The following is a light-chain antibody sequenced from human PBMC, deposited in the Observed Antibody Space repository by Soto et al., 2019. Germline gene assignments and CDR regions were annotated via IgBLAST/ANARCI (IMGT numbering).Light chain of an antibody. CDR2: GTT. CDR1: SSNIGAGYD. V-gene: IGLV1-40*01. J-gene: IGLJ1*01. CDR3: QSYDGTLSGSYV. Sequence: QSVLTQPPSVSGAPGPRVTISCTGSSSNIGAGYDVHWYQQLPGTAPKLIIYGTTNRPSGVPDRFSGSKSGTSASLAITGLQAEDEADYYCQSYDGTLSGSYVFGIGTKVTVL.